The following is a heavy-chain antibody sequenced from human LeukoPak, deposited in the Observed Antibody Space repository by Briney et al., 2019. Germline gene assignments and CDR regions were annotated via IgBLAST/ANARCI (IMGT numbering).Heavy chain of an antibody. CDR3: ARYCSSTSCPEFDI. CDR1: GYTFTSYD. CDR2: MNPNSGNT. V-gene: IGHV1-8*03. Sequence: ASVKVSCKASGYTFTSYDFNWVRQATGQGLEWMGWMNPNSGNTGYAQKFQGRVTITRNTSIRTAYMELSSLRSEDTAVYYCARYCSSTSCPEFDIWGQGTMVTVSS. J-gene: IGHJ3*02. D-gene: IGHD2-2*01.